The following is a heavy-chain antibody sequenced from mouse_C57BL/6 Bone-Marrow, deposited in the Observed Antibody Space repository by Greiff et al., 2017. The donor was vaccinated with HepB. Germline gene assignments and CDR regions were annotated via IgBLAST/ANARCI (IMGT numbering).Heavy chain of an antibody. J-gene: IGHJ4*01. V-gene: IGHV1-26*01. Sequence: EVQLQQSGPELVKPGASVKISCKASGYTFTDYYMNWVKQSHGKSLEWIGDINPNNGGTSYNQKFKGKATLTVDKSSSTAYMELRSLTSEDSAVYYCARVGITTEGATTGNYYAMDYWGQGTSVTVSS. CDR3: ARVGITTEGATTGNYYAMDY. CDR1: GYTFTDYY. CDR2: INPNNGGT. D-gene: IGHD2-4*01.